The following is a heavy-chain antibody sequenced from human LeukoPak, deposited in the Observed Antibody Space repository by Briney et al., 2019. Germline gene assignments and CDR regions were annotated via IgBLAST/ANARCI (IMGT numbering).Heavy chain of an antibody. CDR3: ARMPRTRLYYFDY. Sequence: SETLSLTCTVSDGSINNYYWSWVRQPPGAGLEWLAYIYYTGSTNYNPSLKTRLTISVDTSKNQFSLKLSSVTAADTAVYYCARMPRTRLYYFDYWGQGTLVTVSS. V-gene: IGHV4-59*12. J-gene: IGHJ4*02. D-gene: IGHD2-2*01. CDR2: IYYTGST. CDR1: DGSINNYY.